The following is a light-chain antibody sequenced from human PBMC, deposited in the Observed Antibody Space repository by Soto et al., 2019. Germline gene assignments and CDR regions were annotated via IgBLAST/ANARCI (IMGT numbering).Light chain of an antibody. Sequence: QSVLTQPASVSGSPGQSITISCTGTSSDVGSYNLVSWYQQHPGKAPKLMIYEVSKRPSGVYNRFSGSKSGNTASLTISGLQAEDEADYYCCSYAGSSPFVFGTGTKV. CDR3: CSYAGSSPFV. CDR1: SSDVGSYNL. J-gene: IGLJ1*01. CDR2: EVS. V-gene: IGLV2-23*02.